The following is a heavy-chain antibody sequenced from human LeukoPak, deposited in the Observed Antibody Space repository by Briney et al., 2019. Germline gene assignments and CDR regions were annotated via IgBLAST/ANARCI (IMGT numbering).Heavy chain of an antibody. V-gene: IGHV4-59*08. CDR2: ISYSGGT. D-gene: IGHD2-8*01. CDR3: ARRVIMSAAGVPDTWLDP. CDR1: AGSIRNYY. J-gene: IGHJ5*02. Sequence: SETLSLTCTVAAGSIRNYYWNWIRQPPGKGLEWVVHISYSGGTKYNPSLQSRVTISIDTSKNQFSLNLSSVTAADTAVYYCARRVIMSAAGVPDTWLDPWGQGILVTVSS.